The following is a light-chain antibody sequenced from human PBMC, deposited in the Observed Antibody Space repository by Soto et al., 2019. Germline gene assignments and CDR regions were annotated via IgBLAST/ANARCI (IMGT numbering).Light chain of an antibody. V-gene: IGKV3-15*01. CDR3: QQYYSYPRT. CDR2: GAS. J-gene: IGKJ1*01. Sequence: IVLTQSRATLYLSPGERATLSCRASQSVSSYLAWYQQKPGQPPRLLIYGASTRATGIPARFSGSGSGTDFTLTISSLQSEDFAVYYCQQYYSYPRTFAQGTTVDI. CDR1: QSVSSY.